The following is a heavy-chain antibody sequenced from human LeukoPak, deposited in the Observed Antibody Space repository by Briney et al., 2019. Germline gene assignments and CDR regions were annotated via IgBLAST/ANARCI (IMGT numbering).Heavy chain of an antibody. Sequence: GGSLRLSCAASGFTFSSYSMNWVRQAPGKGLEWVSSISSSSIYIYYADSVKGRFTISRDNAKNSLYLQMNSLRAEDTAVYYCARKDPPNDILTGIDAFDIWGQGTMVTVSS. CDR1: GFTFSSYS. D-gene: IGHD3-9*01. CDR2: ISSSSIYI. J-gene: IGHJ3*02. V-gene: IGHV3-21*01. CDR3: ARKDPPNDILTGIDAFDI.